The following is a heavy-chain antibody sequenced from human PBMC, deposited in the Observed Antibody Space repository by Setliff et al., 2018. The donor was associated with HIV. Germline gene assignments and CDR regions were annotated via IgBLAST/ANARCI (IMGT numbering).Heavy chain of an antibody. CDR3: ARDLHSSGWRSPAYY. Sequence: GGSLRLSCAASGFTFSSYWMSWVRQAPGEGLEWVANIKQDGSEKYYVDSVKGRFTISRDNAKNSLYLQMNSLRAEDTAVYYCARDLHSSGWRSPAYYWGQGTLVTV. CDR2: IKQDGSEK. V-gene: IGHV3-7*05. CDR1: GFTFSSYW. D-gene: IGHD6-19*01. J-gene: IGHJ4*02.